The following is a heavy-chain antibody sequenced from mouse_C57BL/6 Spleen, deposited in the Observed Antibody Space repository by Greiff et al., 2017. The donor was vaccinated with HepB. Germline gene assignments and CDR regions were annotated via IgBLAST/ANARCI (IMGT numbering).Heavy chain of an antibody. V-gene: IGHV1-50*01. J-gene: IGHJ1*03. D-gene: IGHD3-3*01. CDR1: GYTFTSYW. CDR3: ARRRDRYFDV. Sequence: QVHVKQPGAELVKPGASVKLSCKASGYTFTSYWMQWVKQRPGQGLEWIGEIDPSDSYTNYNQKFKGKATLTVDTSSSTAYMQLSSLTSEDSAVYYCARRRDRYFDVWGTGTTVTVSS. CDR2: IDPSDSYT.